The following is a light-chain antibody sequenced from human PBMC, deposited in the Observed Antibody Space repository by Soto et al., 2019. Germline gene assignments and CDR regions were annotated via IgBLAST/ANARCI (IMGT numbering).Light chain of an antibody. J-gene: IGLJ3*02. CDR3: QTWGTGPWV. CDR2: LNSDGSH. V-gene: IGLV4-69*01. CDR1: SGHSSYA. Sequence: QLVLTQSPSASASLGASVKLTCTLSSGHSSYAIAWHQQQPEKGPRYLMKLNSDGSHNKGDGIPDRFSGSSSGAERYLTISSLPSEDEADYYCQTWGTGPWVFGGGTKLTVL.